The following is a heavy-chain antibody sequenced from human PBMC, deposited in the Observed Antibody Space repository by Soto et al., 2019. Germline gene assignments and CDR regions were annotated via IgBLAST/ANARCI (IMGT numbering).Heavy chain of an antibody. CDR2: IDPNSGGA. J-gene: IGHJ6*02. CDR1: GYTFTGYY. V-gene: IGHV1-2*02. CDR3: ARDWRLGYGRSTSCSTGYYYYGMDV. Sequence: SVKVSCKASGYTFTGYYMHWVRQAHGQGLEWMGWIDPNSGGAKYAQKFQGRATIPRATSISTAYMELSRLRSDDTAVYYCARDWRLGYGRSTSCSTGYYYYGMDVWGQGTTVTASS. D-gene: IGHD2-2*01.